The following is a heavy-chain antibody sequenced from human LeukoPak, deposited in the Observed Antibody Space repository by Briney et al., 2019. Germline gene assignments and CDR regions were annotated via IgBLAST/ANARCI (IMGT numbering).Heavy chain of an antibody. J-gene: IGHJ4*02. D-gene: IGHD1-1*01. CDR2: ITSGSSYI. Sequence: GGSLRLSCAASGFTFSSYSMNWVRQAPGKGLEWVSSITSGSSYIYYTDSVKGRFTISRDNAKNSLYLQMSSLRAEDTAVYYCATGTTSGSYYFAYWGQGTLVTVPS. CDR3: ATGTTSGSYYFAY. CDR1: GFTFSSYS. V-gene: IGHV3-21*01.